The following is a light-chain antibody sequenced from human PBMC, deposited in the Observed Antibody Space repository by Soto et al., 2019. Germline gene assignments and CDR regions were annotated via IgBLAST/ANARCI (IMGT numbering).Light chain of an antibody. J-gene: IGLJ3*02. Sequence: QSALTQPAYVSGSPGQSITISCTGTSSDVGAYNSVSWYQQLPDKAPKLMIYDVTSRPSGFSNRFSGSKSGNTASLTISGLQAKDEADYFCSSYTPSSTLVFGGGTKLTVL. CDR1: SSDVGAYNS. V-gene: IGLV2-14*03. CDR3: SSYTPSSTLV. CDR2: DVT.